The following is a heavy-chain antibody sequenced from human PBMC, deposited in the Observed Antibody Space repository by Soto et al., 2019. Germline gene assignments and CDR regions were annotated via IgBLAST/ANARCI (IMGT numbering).Heavy chain of an antibody. CDR3: ARDRYYYDSSGLKGDY. Sequence: GGSLRLSCAASGFTFSSYSMNWVRQAPGKGLEWVSYISSSSSTIYYADSVKGRFTISRDNAKNSLYLQMNSLRAEDTAVYYCARDRYYYDSSGLKGDYWGQGTLVTVSS. CDR2: ISSSSSTI. J-gene: IGHJ4*02. V-gene: IGHV3-48*01. D-gene: IGHD3-22*01. CDR1: GFTFSSYS.